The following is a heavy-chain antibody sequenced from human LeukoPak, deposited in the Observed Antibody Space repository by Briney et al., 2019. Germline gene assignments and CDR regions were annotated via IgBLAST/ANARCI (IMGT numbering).Heavy chain of an antibody. Sequence: SETLSLTCAVYGGSFSGYYWSWIRQPPGKGLEWIGEINHSGSTNYNPSLKSRVTISVDTSKNQFSLKLSSVTAADTAVYYCAGAWISHGMDVWGQGTTVTVSS. CDR1: GGSFSGYY. V-gene: IGHV4-34*01. CDR3: AGAWISHGMDV. D-gene: IGHD5-12*01. J-gene: IGHJ6*02. CDR2: INHSGST.